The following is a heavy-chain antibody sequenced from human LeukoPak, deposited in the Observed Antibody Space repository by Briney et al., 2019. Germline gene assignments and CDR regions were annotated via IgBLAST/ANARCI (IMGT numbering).Heavy chain of an antibody. V-gene: IGHV4-4*07. CDR1: GGSISSYY. CDR3: ARAYCSSTSCSPGVYYMDV. D-gene: IGHD2-2*01. Sequence: SETLSLTCTVSGGSISSYYWSWVRQPAGKGLEWIGRIYTSGSTNYNPSLKSRVTISVDKSKNQFSLKLSSVTAADTAVYYCARAYCSSTSCSPGVYYMDVWGKGTTVTVSS. J-gene: IGHJ6*03. CDR2: IYTSGST.